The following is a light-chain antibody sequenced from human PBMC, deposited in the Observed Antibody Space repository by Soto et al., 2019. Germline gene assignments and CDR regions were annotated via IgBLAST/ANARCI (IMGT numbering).Light chain of an antibody. CDR3: QQVNSYPIT. Sequence: DIQLTQSPSFLSASVVDRVTITCRASQGIRNYLAWYQQTPGRAPKLLIYIASTLQSGVPSRFSGSYSGTEFTLTITSLQPEDFATYYCQQVNSYPITCGQGTRREIK. J-gene: IGKJ5*01. CDR2: IAS. V-gene: IGKV1-9*01. CDR1: QGIRNY.